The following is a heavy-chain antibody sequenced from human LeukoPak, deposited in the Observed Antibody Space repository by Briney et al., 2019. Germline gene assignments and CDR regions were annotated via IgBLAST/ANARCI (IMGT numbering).Heavy chain of an antibody. CDR1: GFTFSSYS. J-gene: IGHJ4*02. Sequence: GGSLRLSCAASGFTFSSYSMNWVRQAPGKGLEWVSSISSSSSYIYYADSVKGRFTISRDNAKNSLYLQMNSLRAEDTAVYHCARDGVDAGIYFDYWGQGTVVTVSS. D-gene: IGHD5-24*01. CDR2: ISSSSSYI. CDR3: ARDGVDAGIYFDY. V-gene: IGHV3-21*01.